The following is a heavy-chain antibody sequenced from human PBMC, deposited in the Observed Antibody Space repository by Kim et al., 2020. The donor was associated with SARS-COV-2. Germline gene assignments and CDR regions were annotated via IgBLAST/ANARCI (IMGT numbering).Heavy chain of an antibody. CDR3: VPATGAP. CDR2: ISRSGANT. CDR1: GFTFSSFA. V-gene: IGHV3-23*01. Sequence: GGSLRLSCAASGFTFSSFAMSWVRQAPGKGLEWVSAISRSGANTYSADSVKGRFTISRDNSKNTLFLQMDSLRADDTVIYYCVPATGAPWGQGTLVTVSS. J-gene: IGHJ5*02. D-gene: IGHD2-15*01.